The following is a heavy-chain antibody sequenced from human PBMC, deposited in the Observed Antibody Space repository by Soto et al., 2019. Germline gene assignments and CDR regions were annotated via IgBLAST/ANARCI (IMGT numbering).Heavy chain of an antibody. CDR2: VSYDEITK. CDR1: GFTFSSYG. V-gene: IGHV3-30*18. CDR3: AKPLGLLRRAMAQGSDY. J-gene: IGHJ4*02. D-gene: IGHD5-18*01. Sequence: GGSLRLSCAASGFTFSSYGMNWVRQAPGKGLEWVAVVSYDEITKYYADSVKGRFTISRDNSKNTVYLQMNSLRPEDTAVYYCAKPLGLLRRAMAQGSDYWGQGTLVTV.